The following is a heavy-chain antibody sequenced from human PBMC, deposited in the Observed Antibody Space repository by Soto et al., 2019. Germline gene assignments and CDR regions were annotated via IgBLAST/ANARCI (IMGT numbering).Heavy chain of an antibody. J-gene: IGHJ6*02. V-gene: IGHV1-69*13. Sequence: EASVKVSCKASGGTFSSYAISWVRQAPGQGLEWMGGIIPIFGTANYAQKFQGRVTITADESTSTAYMELSSLRSEDTAVYYCARGDIVLVPAAIGYYYYGMDVWGQGTTVTVSS. D-gene: IGHD2-2*01. CDR2: IIPIFGTA. CDR3: ARGDIVLVPAAIGYYYYGMDV. CDR1: GGTFSSYA.